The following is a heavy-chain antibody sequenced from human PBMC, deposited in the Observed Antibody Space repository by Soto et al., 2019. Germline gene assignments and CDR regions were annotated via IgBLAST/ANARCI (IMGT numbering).Heavy chain of an antibody. CDR3: ARVRGSSRGDAFDI. CDR1: GGSISSSSYY. CDR2: IYYSGST. Sequence: SETLSLTCTVSGGSISSSSYYWGWIRQPPGKGLEWIGSIYYSGSTYYNPSLKGRVTISVDTSKNQFSLKLSSVTAADTAVYYCARVRGSSRGDAFDIWGQGTMVTVSS. V-gene: IGHV4-39*07. J-gene: IGHJ3*02. D-gene: IGHD1-26*01.